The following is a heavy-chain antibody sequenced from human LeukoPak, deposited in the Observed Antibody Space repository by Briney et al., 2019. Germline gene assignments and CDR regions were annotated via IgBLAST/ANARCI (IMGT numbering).Heavy chain of an antibody. J-gene: IGHJ3*02. CDR1: GYTFTSYG. CDR3: ARPYSSSWYDLYAFDI. CDR2: ISAYNGNT. V-gene: IGHV1-18*01. D-gene: IGHD6-13*01. Sequence: ASVKVSCKASGYTFTSYGISWVRQAPGQGLEWMGWISAYNGNTSYAQKFQGRVTMTRDTSTSTVYMELSSLRSEDTAVYYCARPYSSSWYDLYAFDIWGQGTMVTVSS.